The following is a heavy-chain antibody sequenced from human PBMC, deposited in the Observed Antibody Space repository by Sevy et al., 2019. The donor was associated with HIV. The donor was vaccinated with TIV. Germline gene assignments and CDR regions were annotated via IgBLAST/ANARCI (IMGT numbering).Heavy chain of an antibody. J-gene: IGHJ4*02. D-gene: IGHD3-22*01. CDR3: ATAPGYYDSAPFDY. CDR1: GFTFNNAW. CDR2: IKSKIDGETT. V-gene: IGHV3-15*01. Sequence: GGSLRLSCVVSGFTFNNAWMNWVRQAPGTGLQWIGLIKSKIDGETTDYAAPLKGRFTISRDDSKNTLYLQVNSLKIEDTAVYHCATAPGYYDSAPFDYWGPGTLVTVSS.